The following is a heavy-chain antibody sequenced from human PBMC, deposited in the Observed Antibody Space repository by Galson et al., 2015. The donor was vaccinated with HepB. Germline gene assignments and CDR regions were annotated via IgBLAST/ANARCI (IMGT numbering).Heavy chain of an antibody. CDR3: AKGSGDYYGSGSFSFDI. Sequence: SLRLSCAASGFTFSSYAMSWVRQAPGKGLEWVSAISGSGGSTYYADSVKGRFTISRDNSKNTLYLQMNSLRAEDTAVYYCAKGSGDYYGSGSFSFDIWGQGTMVTVSS. CDR2: ISGSGGST. V-gene: IGHV3-23*01. J-gene: IGHJ3*02. CDR1: GFTFSSYA. D-gene: IGHD3-10*01.